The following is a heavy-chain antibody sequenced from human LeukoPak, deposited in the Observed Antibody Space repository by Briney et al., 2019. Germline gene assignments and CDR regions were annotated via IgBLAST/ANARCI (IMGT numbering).Heavy chain of an antibody. D-gene: IGHD5-12*01. Sequence: TGGSLRLSCAASGFSFNAYWMAWVRQAPGTGLGWVANINPAGSETFHVDPVKGRFSISRDHAKNLVYLQMNSLRAEDTAVYYCATFGLVAALDLWGQGTLVTVSS. V-gene: IGHV3-7*01. CDR1: GFSFNAYW. J-gene: IGHJ4*02. CDR3: ATFGLVAALDL. CDR2: INPAGSET.